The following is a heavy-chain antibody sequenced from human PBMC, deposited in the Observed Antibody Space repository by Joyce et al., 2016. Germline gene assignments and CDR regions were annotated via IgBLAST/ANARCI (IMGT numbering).Heavy chain of an antibody. CDR2: ISYDGHNK. D-gene: IGHD6-13*01. Sequence: QEQLEESGGGVVQPGTSLRLSCTAPGSIFSGYAMNWVRQDRGKGLEWVAIISYDGHNKFYADSVRGRFTIARDNYKNTLFLQMNSLTIEDAGVYYCARRSGIPAGRRPGAFDMWGQGTVVTVSS. CDR3: ARRSGIPAGRRPGAFDM. J-gene: IGHJ3*02. V-gene: IGHV3-30*04. CDR1: GSIFSGYA.